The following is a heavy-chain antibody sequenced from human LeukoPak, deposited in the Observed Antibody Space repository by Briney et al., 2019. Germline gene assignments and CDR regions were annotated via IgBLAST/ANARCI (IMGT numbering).Heavy chain of an antibody. D-gene: IGHD3-3*01. Sequence: SETLSLTCAVYGGSFSGYYWSWIRQPPGKGLEWIGEVNHSGSTNYNPSLKSRVTISVDTSKNQFSLKLSSVTAADMAVYYCARGTQKTIFGVVITHAFDIWGQGTMVTVSS. J-gene: IGHJ3*02. CDR1: GGSFSGYY. CDR2: VNHSGST. V-gene: IGHV4-34*01. CDR3: ARGTQKTIFGVVITHAFDI.